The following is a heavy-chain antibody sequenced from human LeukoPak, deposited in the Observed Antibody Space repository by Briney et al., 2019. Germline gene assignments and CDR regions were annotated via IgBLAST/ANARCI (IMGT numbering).Heavy chain of an antibody. D-gene: IGHD4-23*01. J-gene: IGHJ3*02. CDR1: GYTFTSYG. CDR3: ATDRNLNYGGNPESAFDI. Sequence: ASAKVSCKASGYTFTSYGISWVRQAPGQGLEWMGWISAYNGKTNYAQKLQGRVTMTTDTSTSTAYMELRSLRSDDTAVYYCATDRNLNYGGNPESAFDIWGQGTMVTVSS. CDR2: ISAYNGKT. V-gene: IGHV1-18*01.